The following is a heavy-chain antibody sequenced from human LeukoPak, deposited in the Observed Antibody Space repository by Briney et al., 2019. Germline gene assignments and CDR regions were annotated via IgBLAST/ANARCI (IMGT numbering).Heavy chain of an antibody. CDR1: GFTLSDSW. Sequence: GGSLRLSCAASGFTLSDSWRRGVRQAQGKGWEGGANMNQDGSEKDYVDSVKGRFTISRDNARNSLYLQMGSLRAEDTAVYYCATYTHWVAGDVWGQGTTVTVSS. V-gene: IGHV3-7*01. J-gene: IGHJ6*02. CDR2: MNQDGSEK. D-gene: IGHD3-16*01. CDR3: ATYTHWVAGDV.